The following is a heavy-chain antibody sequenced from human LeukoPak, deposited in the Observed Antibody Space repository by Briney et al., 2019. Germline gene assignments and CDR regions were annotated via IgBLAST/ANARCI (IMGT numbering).Heavy chain of an antibody. CDR1: GGSISSGDYY. D-gene: IGHD1-26*01. CDR2: INHSGST. CDR3: ARALSGSYGDY. V-gene: IGHV4-39*07. Sequence: SETLSLTCTVSGGSISSGDYYWSWIRQPPGKGLEWIGEINHSGSTNYNPSLKSRVTISVDTSKNQFSLKLSSVTAADTAVYYCARALSGSYGDYWGQGTLVTVSS. J-gene: IGHJ4*02.